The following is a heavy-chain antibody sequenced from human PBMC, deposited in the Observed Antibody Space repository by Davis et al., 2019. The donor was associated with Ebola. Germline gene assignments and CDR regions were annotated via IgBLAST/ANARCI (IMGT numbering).Heavy chain of an antibody. CDR3: ARITMTRGAFDI. Sequence: SQTLSLTCAVYGGSFSGYYWSWIRQPPGKGLEWIGEINHSGSTNYNPPLKSRVTISVDTSKNQFSLKLSSVTAADTAVYYCARITMTRGAFDIWGQGTMVTVSS. J-gene: IGHJ3*02. V-gene: IGHV4-34*01. D-gene: IGHD3-22*01. CDR2: INHSGST. CDR1: GGSFSGYY.